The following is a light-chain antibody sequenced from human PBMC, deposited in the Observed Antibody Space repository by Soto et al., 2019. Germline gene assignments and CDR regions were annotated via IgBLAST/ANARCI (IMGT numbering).Light chain of an antibody. V-gene: IGKV1-39*01. J-gene: IGKJ4*01. CDR3: EQSYSVPLT. CDR1: HDIGNH. CDR2: SAF. Sequence: DIQMTQSPSSLSISVGDRVTITCRSSHDIGNHLNWYQQKPGKAPQLLLYSAFTLQSWVPSRFSGSGSGTASTLTITSLQPEDSATYFCEQSYSVPLTFGGGTKVEV.